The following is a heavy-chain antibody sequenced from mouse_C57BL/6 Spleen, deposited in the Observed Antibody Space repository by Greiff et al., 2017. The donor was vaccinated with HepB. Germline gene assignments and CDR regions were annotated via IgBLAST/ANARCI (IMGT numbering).Heavy chain of an antibody. V-gene: IGHV1-76*01. CDR1: GYTFTDYY. CDR2: IYPGSGNT. CDR3: ARRNGYYPHWYFDV. Sequence: QVQLKESGAELVRPGASVKLSCKASGYTFTDYYINWVKQRPGQGLEWIARIYPGSGNTYYNEKFKGKATLTAEKSSSTAYMQLSSLTSEDSAVYYCARRNGYYPHWYFDVWGTGTTVTVSS. D-gene: IGHD2-3*01. J-gene: IGHJ1*03.